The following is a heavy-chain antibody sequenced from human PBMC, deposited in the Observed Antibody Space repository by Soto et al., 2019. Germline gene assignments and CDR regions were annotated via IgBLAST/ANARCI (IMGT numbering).Heavy chain of an antibody. J-gene: IGHJ2*01. D-gene: IGHD6-19*01. CDR2: IQQDGGDK. CDR3: AREAQGVPPKDGSGHWLVYFDL. Sequence: EVQLVESGGGLVQPGGSLRLSCAASGFTFSTYWMSWLRQAPGKGLEWVANIQQDGGDKYHVDSVKGRFTISRDNAKNTLYVQMSSLRTEDTAVYYCAREAQGVPPKDGSGHWLVYFDLWGRGTLVTVSS. CDR1: GFTFSTYW. V-gene: IGHV3-7*05.